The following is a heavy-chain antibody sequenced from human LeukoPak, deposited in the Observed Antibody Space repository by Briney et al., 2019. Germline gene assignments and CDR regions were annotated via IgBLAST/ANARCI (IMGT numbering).Heavy chain of an antibody. V-gene: IGHV3-21*01. CDR2: ISGSNSYI. CDR1: EFTFSSYT. D-gene: IGHD3-10*01. Sequence: PGGSLRLSCAASEFTFSSYTMHWIRQAPGKGLEWVSSISGSNSYIFYADSVKGRFTVSRDNAKDSLYLQMNSLRAEDTAMYYCARDSYQDYYGRFDPWGQGTLVIVSS. J-gene: IGHJ5*02. CDR3: ARDSYQDYYGRFDP.